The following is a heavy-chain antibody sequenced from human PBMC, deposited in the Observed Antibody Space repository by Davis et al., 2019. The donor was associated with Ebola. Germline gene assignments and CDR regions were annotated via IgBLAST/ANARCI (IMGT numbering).Heavy chain of an antibody. CDR3: GRGWLRTGIDY. V-gene: IGHV6-1*01. Sequence: HSQTLSLTCAISGDSVSSGGWNWIRQSPSRGLEWLGRTYYNSKWYSDYAVSVKSRMTINPDTSKNQFSLKLNSVTPEDTAVYYCGRGWLRTGIDYWGQGTLVTVSS. D-gene: IGHD5-12*01. CDR1: GDSVSSGG. J-gene: IGHJ4*02. CDR2: TYYNSKWYS.